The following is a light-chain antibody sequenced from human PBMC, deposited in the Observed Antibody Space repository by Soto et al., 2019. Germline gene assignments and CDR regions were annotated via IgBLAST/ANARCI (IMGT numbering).Light chain of an antibody. CDR3: QQYYSFPPT. CDR2: AAS. V-gene: IGKV1-8*01. CDR1: QSISSY. Sequence: IQMTQSPSTLSASVGDRVTITCRASQSISSYLAWYQQKPGKAPELLIYAASTLQSGVPSRFSGSGSGTDFTLTISCLQSEDFATYYCQQYYSFPPTFGQGTRLEIK. J-gene: IGKJ5*01.